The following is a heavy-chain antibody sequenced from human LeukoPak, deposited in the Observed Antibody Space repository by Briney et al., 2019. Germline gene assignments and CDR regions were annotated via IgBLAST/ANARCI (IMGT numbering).Heavy chain of an antibody. CDR1: GFTFSSYS. V-gene: IGHV3-48*01. CDR3: AKEGRITMIVVALDY. D-gene: IGHD3-22*01. CDR2: ISSSSSTI. J-gene: IGHJ4*02. Sequence: PGGSLRLSCAASGFTFSSYSMNWVRQAPGKGLEWVSYISSSSSTIYYADSVKGRFTISRDNAKNSLYLQMNSLRAEDTAVYYCAKEGRITMIVVALDYWGQGTLVTVSS.